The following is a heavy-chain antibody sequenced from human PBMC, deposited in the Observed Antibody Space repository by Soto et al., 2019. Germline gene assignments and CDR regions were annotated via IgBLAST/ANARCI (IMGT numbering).Heavy chain of an antibody. J-gene: IGHJ4*02. D-gene: IGHD3-16*01. CDR1: GGSFSGYT. V-gene: IGHV4-34*01. CDR2: INHSGTT. Sequence: QVQLQQWGAGLLKPSETLSLTSAVYGGSFSGYTWIWIRQPPGKGLEWIGEINHSGTTNHNPSLKSRVIISVDTSKKQFSLRLTSVTAADTAVYYCARGSDYTSSFDYWGQGTLVTVSS. CDR3: ARGSDYTSSFDY.